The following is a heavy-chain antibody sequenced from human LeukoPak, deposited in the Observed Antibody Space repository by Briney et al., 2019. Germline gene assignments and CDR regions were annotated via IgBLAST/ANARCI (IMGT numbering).Heavy chain of an antibody. CDR1: GYTFTAYH. CDR3: ARDFHYSGSFLY. J-gene: IGHJ4*02. CDR2: INPNTGGT. Sequence: ASVKVSCKASGYTFTAYHIHWVRQAPGQGLEWMGWINPNTGGTNYEQKFQGRVSMTRDTSNSTAYMELTRLKSDDTAVYYCARDFHYSGSFLYWGQGTLVTVSS. D-gene: IGHD1-26*01. V-gene: IGHV1-2*02.